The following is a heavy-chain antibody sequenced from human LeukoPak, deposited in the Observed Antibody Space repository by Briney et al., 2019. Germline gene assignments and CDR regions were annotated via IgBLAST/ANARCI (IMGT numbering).Heavy chain of an antibody. Sequence: GGSLRLSCATSGFTFSAYSMIWVRQTPGKGLECLSYITSSSDSIHYADSVRGRFTVSRDNAKNSLYLQMNSLRDEDTAVYYCAKARAGDITAAFNYWGQGTLVTVSS. CDR2: ITSSSDSI. CDR1: GFTFSAYS. D-gene: IGHD6-13*01. CDR3: AKARAGDITAAFNY. V-gene: IGHV3-48*02. J-gene: IGHJ4*02.